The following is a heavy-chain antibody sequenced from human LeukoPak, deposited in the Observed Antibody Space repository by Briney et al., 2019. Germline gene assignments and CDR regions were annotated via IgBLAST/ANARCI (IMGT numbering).Heavy chain of an antibody. Sequence: ASVKVSCKASGYTFTSYGISWVRQAPGQGLEWMGWISAYNGNTNYAQKLQGRVTMTTDTSTSTAYMELRSLRSDDTAVYYCARVGISNYRTRYFDYWGQGTLVTVSS. CDR1: GYTFTSYG. CDR3: ARVGISNYRTRYFDY. CDR2: ISAYNGNT. V-gene: IGHV1-18*01. D-gene: IGHD4-11*01. J-gene: IGHJ4*02.